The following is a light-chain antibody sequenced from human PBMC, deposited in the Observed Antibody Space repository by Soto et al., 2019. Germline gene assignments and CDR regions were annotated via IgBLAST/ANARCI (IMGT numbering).Light chain of an antibody. Sequence: EIVLTQSPATLSLSPGERATLSCRASQSVTTYLAWYQQKPGQAPRLLIYDASSRATGIPARFSGSGPGTDFPLTILSLEPEDLAFYYCLKRSNWTPQLSYGGEAKVDI. J-gene: IGKJ4*01. CDR3: LKRSNWTPQLS. V-gene: IGKV3-11*01. CDR1: QSVTTY. CDR2: DAS.